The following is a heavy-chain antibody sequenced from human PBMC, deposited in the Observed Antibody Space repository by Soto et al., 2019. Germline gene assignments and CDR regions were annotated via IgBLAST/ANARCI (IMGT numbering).Heavy chain of an antibody. Sequence: PGGSLRLSCTTSGFTFSTFAMSWVRQTPGKGLEWVSTITSGVSTYYADSVKGRFTISRDNAKNSLYLQMNSLRAEDTAVYYSARRGPLPFDIWGQGTMVTVS. D-gene: IGHD3-10*01. CDR1: GFTFSTFA. V-gene: IGHV3-23*01. CDR3: ARRGPLPFDI. CDR2: ITSGVST. J-gene: IGHJ3*02.